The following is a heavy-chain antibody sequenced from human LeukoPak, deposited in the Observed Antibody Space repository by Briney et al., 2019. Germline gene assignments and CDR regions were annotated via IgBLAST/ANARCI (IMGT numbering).Heavy chain of an antibody. CDR1: GFAFSSYS. CDR2: ISSSSSYI. J-gene: IGHJ4*02. D-gene: IGHD6-19*01. CDR3: ARGVAGLFDY. V-gene: IGHV3-21*01. Sequence: GGSLRLSCAASGFAFSSYSMNWVRQAPGKGLEWVSSISSSSSYIYYADSVKGRFTISRDNAKNSLYLQMNSLRAEDTAVYYCARGVAGLFDYWGQGTLVTVSS.